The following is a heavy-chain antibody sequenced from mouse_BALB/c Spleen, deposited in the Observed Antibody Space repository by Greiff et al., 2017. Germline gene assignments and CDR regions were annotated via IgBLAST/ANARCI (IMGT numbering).Heavy chain of an antibody. J-gene: IGHJ1*01. CDR2: IRSKSNNYAT. V-gene: IGHV10S3*01. D-gene: IGHD2-14*01. Sequence: EVQLVETGGGLVQPKGSLKLSCAASGFTFNTNAMNWVRQAPGKGLEWVARIRSKSNNYATYYADSVKDRFTISRDDSQSMLYLQMNNLKTEDTAMYYCVKEVRRYFDVWGAGTTVTVSS. CDR3: VKEVRRYFDV. CDR1: GFTFNTNA.